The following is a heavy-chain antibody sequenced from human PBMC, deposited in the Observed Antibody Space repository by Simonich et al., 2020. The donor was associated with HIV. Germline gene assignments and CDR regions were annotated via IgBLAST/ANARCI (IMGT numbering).Heavy chain of an antibody. J-gene: IGHJ3*02. CDR2: INHSRST. D-gene: IGHD5-18*01. CDR3: ARRRIQLWLLALDI. Sequence: QVQLQQWGAGLLKPSETLSLTCAVYGGSFSGYYWSWIRQPPGKGLEWIGEINHSRSTNYNASLKRRVTISVDTSKNQFSLKLSSVTAADTAVYYCARRRIQLWLLALDIWGQGTMVTVSS. V-gene: IGHV4-34*01. CDR1: GGSFSGYY.